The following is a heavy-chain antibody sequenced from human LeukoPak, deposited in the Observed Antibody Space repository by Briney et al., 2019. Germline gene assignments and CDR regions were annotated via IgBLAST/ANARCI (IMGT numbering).Heavy chain of an antibody. CDR2: IKQDGSDK. Sequence: GGSLRLPCVVSGFTSGFTYSKSWMGWVRQARGGGLERVANIKQDGSDKYYVDSVKGRFTISRDNAKNSLYLQMNSLRAEDSAVYYCARLRTCGGSYYHFDYWGQGTLVTVSS. D-gene: IGHD2-15*01. CDR3: ARLRTCGGSYYHFDY. CDR1: GFTYSKSW. J-gene: IGHJ4*02. V-gene: IGHV3-7*01.